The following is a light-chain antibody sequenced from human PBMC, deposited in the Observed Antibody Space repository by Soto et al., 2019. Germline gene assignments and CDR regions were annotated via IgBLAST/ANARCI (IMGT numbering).Light chain of an antibody. Sequence: QSALTQPASVSGSPGQSITISCTGTSSDVGSYNLVSWYQQHPGKAPKLIIYEGSKRPSGVSNRFSGSKSGNTASLTISGLQAEDEADYYCCSYAGSGTYVFGTGTKLTVL. J-gene: IGLJ1*01. CDR2: EGS. V-gene: IGLV2-23*01. CDR3: CSYAGSGTYV. CDR1: SSDVGSYNL.